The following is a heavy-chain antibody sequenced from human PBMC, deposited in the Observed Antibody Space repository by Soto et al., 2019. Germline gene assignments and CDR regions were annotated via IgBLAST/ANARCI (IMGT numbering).Heavy chain of an antibody. CDR2: ISAYNGNT. V-gene: IGHV1-18*04. CDR1: GYTFTSYG. J-gene: IGHJ4*02. CDR3: ARLNYYDSSGYYLLDY. Sequence: ASVKVSCKASGYTFTSYGISWVRQAPGQGLEWMGWISAYNGNTNYAQKLQGRVTMTTDTSTSTAYMELRSLRSDDTDVYYCARLNYYDSSGYYLLDYWGQGTLVTVSS. D-gene: IGHD3-22*01.